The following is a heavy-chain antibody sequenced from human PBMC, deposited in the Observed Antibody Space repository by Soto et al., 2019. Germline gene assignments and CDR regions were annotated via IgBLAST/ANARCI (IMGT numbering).Heavy chain of an antibody. CDR1: GFTFSNYW. CDR3: ARGDCVGGPCYSLAGSFYYYMDV. V-gene: IGHV3-74*01. J-gene: IGHJ6*03. Sequence: EVQLVESGGGLVQPGGSLRLSCAASGFTFSNYWMYWVRQAPGKGLVWVSRINSDGSVSSYADSVKGRLTISRDNVKNTLYLQTNSLRAEDTAVYYCARGDCVGGPCYSLAGSFYYYMDVWGKGTTVTVFS. D-gene: IGHD2-15*01. CDR2: INSDGSVS.